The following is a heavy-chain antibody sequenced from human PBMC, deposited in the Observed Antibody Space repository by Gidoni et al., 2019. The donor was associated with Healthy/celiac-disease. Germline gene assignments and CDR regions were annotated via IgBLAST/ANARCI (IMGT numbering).Heavy chain of an antibody. CDR1: GGYISSSSYY. CDR2: ISYSGST. V-gene: IGHV4-39*01. CDR3: ARRGFDP. J-gene: IGHJ5*02. Sequence: QLQLQESAPGLVKPSETLSLTCTVSGGYISSSSYYWGWIRQPPGKGREWFGCISYSGSTYYNPSRKSRVTISVDTSKNQCALELGAVTAADTAVYYCARRGFDPWGQGTLVTVSS.